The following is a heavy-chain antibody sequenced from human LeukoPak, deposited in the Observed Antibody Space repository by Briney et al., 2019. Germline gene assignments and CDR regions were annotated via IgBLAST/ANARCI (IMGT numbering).Heavy chain of an antibody. CDR1: GYTFTSYG. Sequence: EASVKVSCKASGYTFTSYGISWVRQAPGQGLEWMGWINPNSGGTNYAQKFQGWVTMTRDTSISTAYMELSRLRSDDTAVYYCARGGAMGYCSSTSCYAADYWGQGTLVTVSS. V-gene: IGHV1-2*04. CDR3: ARGGAMGYCSSTSCYAADY. J-gene: IGHJ4*02. D-gene: IGHD2-2*01. CDR2: INPNSGGT.